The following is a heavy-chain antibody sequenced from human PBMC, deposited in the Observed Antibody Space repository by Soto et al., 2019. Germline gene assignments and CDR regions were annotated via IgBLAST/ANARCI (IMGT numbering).Heavy chain of an antibody. J-gene: IGHJ4*02. Sequence: AGCLKLSSSASGVTFSSYAMHWVRQAPGKGLEYVSAISSNGGSTYYADSVKGRFTISRDNSKNTLYLQMSSLRAEDTAVYYCVKAKYSSGWSLFDYWGQGTLVTVSS. CDR2: ISSNGGST. D-gene: IGHD6-19*01. V-gene: IGHV3-64D*06. CDR1: GVTFSSYA. CDR3: VKAKYSSGWSLFDY.